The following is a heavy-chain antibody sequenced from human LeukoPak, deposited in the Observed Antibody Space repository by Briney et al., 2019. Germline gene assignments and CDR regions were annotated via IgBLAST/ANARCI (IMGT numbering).Heavy chain of an antibody. CDR1: GGSINSGSYY. J-gene: IGHJ4*02. CDR3: AGRSDWYYFDF. Sequence: PSQTLSLTCTVSGGSINSGSYYWSWIRQHPGKGLEWIGYIYYSGNTYYNPSLKSRVAISIDTSENQFSLKLSSVTAADTAVYYCAGRSDWYYFDFWGQGTLVTVSS. D-gene: IGHD6-19*01. CDR2: IYYSGNT. V-gene: IGHV4-31*03.